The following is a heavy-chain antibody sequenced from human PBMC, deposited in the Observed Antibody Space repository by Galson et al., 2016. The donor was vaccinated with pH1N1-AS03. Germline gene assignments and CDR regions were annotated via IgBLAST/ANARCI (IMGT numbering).Heavy chain of an antibody. Sequence: QSGAEVKKPGESLKISCKGSGYSFTSYWIGWVRQMPGKSLEWMGIIYPGDSDTRYSPSFQGTVTISAEKSISTADLQWSSLKASDTAMYYCARSYYGSGSYSSYWGQGTLVTVSS. D-gene: IGHD3-10*01. V-gene: IGHV5-51*01. CDR2: IYPGDSDT. CDR1: GYSFTSYW. J-gene: IGHJ4*02. CDR3: ARSYYGSGSYSSY.